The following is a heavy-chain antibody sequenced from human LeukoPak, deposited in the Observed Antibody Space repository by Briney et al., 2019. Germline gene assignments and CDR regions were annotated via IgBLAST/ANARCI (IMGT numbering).Heavy chain of an antibody. CDR2: ISSTGSYI. CDR1: GFNFNSYT. CDR3: AKEGAADLLWFGESQDDYFDY. V-gene: IGHV3-21*04. D-gene: IGHD3-10*01. J-gene: IGHJ4*02. Sequence: PGGSLRLSCAASGFNFNSYTMNWVRQAPGKGLEWVSSISSTGSYIKYADSVKGRFTISRDNAKTSLYLQMNSLRAEDTAVYYCAKEGAADLLWFGESQDDYFDYWGQGTLVTVSS.